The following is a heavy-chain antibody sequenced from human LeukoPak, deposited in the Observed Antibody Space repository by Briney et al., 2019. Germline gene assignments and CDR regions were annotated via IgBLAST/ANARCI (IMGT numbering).Heavy chain of an antibody. CDR1: GASISNYY. J-gene: IGHJ5*02. CDR3: ARRKRSGCSSTSCLLNWFDP. CDR2: IYISGTT. D-gene: IGHD2-2*01. V-gene: IGHV4-59*01. Sequence: PSWTLSLTCTVSGASISNYYWSWIRQPPGMGLEWIGYIYISGTTNYIPSLKSRVTLSVDTKSQYSLRLSSVTAADTAMYYCARRKRSGCSSTSCLLNWFDPWGQGTLVTVSS.